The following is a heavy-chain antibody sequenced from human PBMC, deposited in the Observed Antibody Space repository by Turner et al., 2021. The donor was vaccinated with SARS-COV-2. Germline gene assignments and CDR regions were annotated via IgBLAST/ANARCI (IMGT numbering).Heavy chain of an antibody. D-gene: IGHD1-7*01. CDR3: AKITGTTTGDY. V-gene: IGHV3-30*18. Sequence: QVQLVESGGAVVQPGRSLRLPCAASGFTFSSYGMNWVRQAPGKGLEWVAVISYDGSNKFYADSVKGRFTISRDDSKNTLYLQMNSLRAEDTAVYYCAKITGTTTGDYWGQGTLVTVSS. J-gene: IGHJ4*02. CDR2: ISYDGSNK. CDR1: GFTFSSYG.